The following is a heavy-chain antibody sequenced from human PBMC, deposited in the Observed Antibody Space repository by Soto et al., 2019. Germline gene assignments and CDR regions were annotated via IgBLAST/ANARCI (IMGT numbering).Heavy chain of an antibody. V-gene: IGHV4-59*01. CDR3: ASINYYYGLDV. Sequence: TSETLSLTCTVSGGSISRYYWSWIRQPPGTGLEWIGYIFYIGSTNYNPSLKSRVTISVDTSKNQFSLKLSSVTAADTAVYYCASINYYYGLDVWGQGTTVTVSS. CDR2: IFYIGST. J-gene: IGHJ6*02. CDR1: GGSISRYY.